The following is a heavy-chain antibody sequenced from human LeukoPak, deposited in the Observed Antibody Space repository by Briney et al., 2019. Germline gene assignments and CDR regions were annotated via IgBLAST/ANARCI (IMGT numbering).Heavy chain of an antibody. CDR1: GFTFSDYY. V-gene: IGHV3-11*04. CDR2: ISSSGSTI. Sequence: GGSLRLSCAASGFTFSDYYMSWIRQAPGKGLEWVSYISSSGSTIYYADSVKGRFTISRDNAKNSLYLQMNSVRVEDTAVYYCATEGIVGGGAHFDYWGQGTLVTVSS. J-gene: IGHJ4*02. CDR3: ATEGIVGGGAHFDY. D-gene: IGHD1-26*01.